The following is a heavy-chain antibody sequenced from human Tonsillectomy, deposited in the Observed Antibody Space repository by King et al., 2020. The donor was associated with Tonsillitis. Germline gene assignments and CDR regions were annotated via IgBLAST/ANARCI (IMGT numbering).Heavy chain of an antibody. J-gene: IGHJ3*02. D-gene: IGHD3-10*01. V-gene: IGHV3-30-3*02. CDR3: AKQLLWFGELFNDAFVM. CDR1: GFIFTNYA. CDR2: ISKDGSRK. Sequence: VQLVESGGGVVQPGRSLRVSCAASGFIFTNYAMHWVRQAPGKGLEWVAVISKDGSRKYYADSVKGRFTISRDNSKATVYMQMNSLRAEDTAVYFCAKQLLWFGELFNDAFVMWGQGTMVTVSS.